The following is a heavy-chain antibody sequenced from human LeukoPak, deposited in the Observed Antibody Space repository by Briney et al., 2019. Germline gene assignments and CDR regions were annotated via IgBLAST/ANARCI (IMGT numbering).Heavy chain of an antibody. J-gene: IGHJ4*02. Sequence: GGSLRLSCAASGFTFSSYAMHWVRQAPGKGLEWVAVISYDGSNKYYADSVKGRFTISRDNSKNTLYLQMNSLRAEDTAVYYCARELGGGTQPEFDYWGQGTLVTVSS. D-gene: IGHD3-10*01. CDR2: ISYDGSNK. CDR3: ARELGGGTQPEFDY. CDR1: GFTFSSYA. V-gene: IGHV3-30-3*01.